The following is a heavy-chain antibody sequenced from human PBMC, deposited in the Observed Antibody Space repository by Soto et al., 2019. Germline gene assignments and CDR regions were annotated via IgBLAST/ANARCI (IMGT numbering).Heavy chain of an antibody. D-gene: IGHD6-19*01. CDR1: GFTFSSYW. J-gene: IGHJ4*02. Sequence: PGGSLRLSCAASGFTFSSYWMSWVRQAPGKGLEWVANIKQDGSEKYYVDSVKGRFTISRDNAKNSLYLQMNSLRAEDTAVYYCARERRGSGWYETTLVDYWGQGTLVTVSS. CDR3: ARERRGSGWYETTLVDY. CDR2: IKQDGSEK. V-gene: IGHV3-7*01.